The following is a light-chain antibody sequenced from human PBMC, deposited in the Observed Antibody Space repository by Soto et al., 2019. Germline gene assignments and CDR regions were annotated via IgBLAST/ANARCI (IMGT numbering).Light chain of an antibody. J-gene: IGLJ2*01. CDR3: QSHDSTNVV. CDR1: GGSIATNY. CDR2: EDD. Sequence: NFMLTQPHSVSESPGKTVTISCTGSGGSIATNYVQWHQQRPGSAPTTAIYEDDKRPSGVPDRFSGSIDRSSNSASLIISGLKTEDEADYYCQSHDSTNVVFGRGTKVTVL. V-gene: IGLV6-57*02.